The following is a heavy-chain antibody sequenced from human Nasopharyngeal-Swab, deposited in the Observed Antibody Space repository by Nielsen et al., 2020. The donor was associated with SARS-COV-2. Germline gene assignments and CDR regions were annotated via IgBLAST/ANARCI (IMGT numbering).Heavy chain of an antibody. CDR1: GFTFSSYS. D-gene: IGHD4-11*01. J-gene: IGHJ6*04. CDR2: ISSSSSYI. V-gene: IGHV3-21*01. Sequence: GGSLRLSCAASGFTFSSYSMNWVRQAPGNGLEWVSSISSSSSYIYYADSVKGRFTISRDNAKNSLYLQMNSLRAEDTAVYYCARDGYSNPLGDVWGKGTTVTVSS. CDR3: ARDGYSNPLGDV.